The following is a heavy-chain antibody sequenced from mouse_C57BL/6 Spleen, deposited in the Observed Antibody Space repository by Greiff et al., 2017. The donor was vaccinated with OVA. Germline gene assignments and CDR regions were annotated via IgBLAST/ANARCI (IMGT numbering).Heavy chain of an antibody. CDR1: GYSFTGYY. CDR2: INPSTGGT. Sequence: EVKLVESGPELVKPGASVKISCKASGYSFTGYYMNWVKQSPEKSLEWIGEINPSTGGTTYNQKFKAKATLTVDKSSSTAYMQLKSLTSEDSAVYYCARSGYDGAWFAYWGQGTLVTVSA. V-gene: IGHV1-42*01. D-gene: IGHD2-2*01. J-gene: IGHJ3*01. CDR3: ARSGYDGAWFAY.